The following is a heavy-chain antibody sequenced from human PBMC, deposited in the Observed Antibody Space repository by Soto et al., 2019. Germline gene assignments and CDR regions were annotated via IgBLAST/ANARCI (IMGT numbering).Heavy chain of an antibody. Sequence: QVQLQQSGPGLVKPSQTLSLTCVISGDSVSSNSAVWNWIRQSPSRGLEWLGRTYYRSQWHYEYAVCVQGRISIDPDTSKNQFSLQLNSVSPEATAVYYCVRLVGHSWLDHWGQGTLVTVSS. D-gene: IGHD4-4*01. CDR1: GDSVSSNSAV. V-gene: IGHV6-1*01. CDR2: TYYRSQWHY. J-gene: IGHJ4*02. CDR3: VRLVGHSWLDH.